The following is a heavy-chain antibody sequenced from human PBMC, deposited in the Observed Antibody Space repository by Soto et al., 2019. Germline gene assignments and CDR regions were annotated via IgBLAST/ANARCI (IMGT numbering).Heavy chain of an antibody. CDR3: ARVYYDFWSGYYTGVQFDY. D-gene: IGHD3-3*01. CDR1: GGSVSSGSYY. Sequence: SSETLSLTCTVSGGSVSSGSYYWSWIRQPPGKGLEWIGYIYYSGSTNYNPSLKSRVTISVDTSKNQFSLKLSSVTAADTAVYYCARVYYDFWSGYYTGVQFDYWGQGTLVTVSS. J-gene: IGHJ4*02. CDR2: IYYSGST. V-gene: IGHV4-61*01.